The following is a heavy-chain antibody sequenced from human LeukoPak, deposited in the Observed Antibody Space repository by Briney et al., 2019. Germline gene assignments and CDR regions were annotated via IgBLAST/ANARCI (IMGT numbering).Heavy chain of an antibody. CDR2: IYTSGST. J-gene: IGHJ4*02. V-gene: IGHV4-61*02. Sequence: SQTLSLTCTVSGGSISSGDYYWSWIRQPAGKGLEWIGRIYTSGSTNYNPSLKSRVTMSVDTSKNQFSLKLSSVTAADTAVYYCARGIQLLPYYWGQGTLVTVSS. CDR3: ARGIQLLPYY. CDR1: GGSISSGDYY. D-gene: IGHD2-2*01.